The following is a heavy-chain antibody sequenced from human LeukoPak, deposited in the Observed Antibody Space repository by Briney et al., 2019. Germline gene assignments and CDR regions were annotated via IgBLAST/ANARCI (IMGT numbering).Heavy chain of an antibody. CDR2: IGIRGDT. D-gene: IGHD3-10*01. CDR3: ARALLWFGAEREYYFDY. Sequence: PRGSLRLSCAASGFTFIDYDVHWVRQVIGKGLEWVSAIGIRGDTHYSGSVKGRFTISRENAESSLYLQMNSLRAEDTAVYYCARALLWFGAEREYYFDYWGQGTLVTVSS. J-gene: IGHJ4*02. CDR1: GFTFIDYD. V-gene: IGHV3-13*01.